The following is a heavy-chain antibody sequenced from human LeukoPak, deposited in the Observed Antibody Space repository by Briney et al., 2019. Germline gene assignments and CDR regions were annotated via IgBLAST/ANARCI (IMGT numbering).Heavy chain of an antibody. CDR1: GGSFSGYY. Sequence: SETLSLTCAVYGGSFSGYYWSWIRQPSGKGLEWIGEINHSGSTNYNPSLKSRVTISVDTSKNQFSLKLSSVTAADTAVYYCALGYYDSSGYCDYWGQGTLVTVSS. CDR3: ALGYYDSSGYCDY. J-gene: IGHJ4*02. D-gene: IGHD3-22*01. V-gene: IGHV4-34*01. CDR2: INHSGST.